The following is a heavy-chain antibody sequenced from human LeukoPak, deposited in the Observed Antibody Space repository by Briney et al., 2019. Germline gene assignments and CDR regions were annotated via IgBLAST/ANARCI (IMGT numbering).Heavy chain of an antibody. CDR2: ISYDGSNE. CDR1: GFTFSRFA. Sequence: GGSPRLSCAASGFTFSRFAMQWVRQAPGKGLEWVASISYDGSNEYYADSVKGRFTIFRDNSKNTLHLQMNSLRGEDTALYYCASGTISRAFDDWGQGTLVTVSS. V-gene: IGHV3-30-3*01. D-gene: IGHD1-26*01. J-gene: IGHJ4*02. CDR3: ASGTISRAFDD.